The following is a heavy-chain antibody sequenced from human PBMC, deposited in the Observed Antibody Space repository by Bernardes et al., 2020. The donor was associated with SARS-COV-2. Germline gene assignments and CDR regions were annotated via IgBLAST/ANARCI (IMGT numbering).Heavy chain of an antibody. J-gene: IGHJ4*02. D-gene: IGHD1-26*01. Sequence: GGSLRLSCAASGFTFSSYAMNWVRRAPGKGLEWVSAISGSGDSTFYADSVKGRFTISRENSRSTLYLQMNSLRAEDTAVYYCAKVSEWELGHLDYWGQGTLVTVSS. CDR2: ISGSGDST. CDR3: AKVSEWELGHLDY. V-gene: IGHV3-23*01. CDR1: GFTFSSYA.